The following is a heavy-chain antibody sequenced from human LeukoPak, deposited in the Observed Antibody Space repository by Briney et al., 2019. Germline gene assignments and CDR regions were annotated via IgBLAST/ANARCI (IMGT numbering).Heavy chain of an antibody. V-gene: IGHV3-23*01. J-gene: IGHJ6*03. CDR2: ISGSGGST. CDR3: AKGGTAPRRYYYYMDV. CDR1: GFTFSSYA. D-gene: IGHD1-14*01. Sequence: GGSLRLSCAASGFTFSSYAMSWVRQAPGEGLEWVSAISGSGGSTYYADSVKGRFTISRDNSKNTLYLQMNSLRAEDTAVYYCAKGGTAPRRYYYYMDVWGKGTTVTVSS.